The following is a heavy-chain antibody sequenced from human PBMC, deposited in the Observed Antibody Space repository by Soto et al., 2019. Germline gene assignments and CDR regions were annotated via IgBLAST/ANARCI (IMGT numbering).Heavy chain of an antibody. D-gene: IGHD6-6*01. CDR1: GGSFSGYY. CDR3: ARVSSIAARLRFDP. Sequence: SETLSLTCAVYGGSFSGYYWSWIRQPPGKGLEWIGEINHSGSTNYNPSLKSRVTISVDTSKNQFSLKLSSVTAADTAVYYCARVSSIAARLRFDPWGQGTLVTVSS. CDR2: INHSGST. V-gene: IGHV4-34*01. J-gene: IGHJ5*02.